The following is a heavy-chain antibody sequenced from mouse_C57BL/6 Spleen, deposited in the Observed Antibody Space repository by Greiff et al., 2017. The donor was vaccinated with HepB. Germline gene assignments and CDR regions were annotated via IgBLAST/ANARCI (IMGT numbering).Heavy chain of an antibody. V-gene: IGHV14-4*01. CDR1: GFNIKDDY. CDR3: TTLYGNPYYYAMDY. D-gene: IGHD2-1*01. Sequence: DVKLQESGAELVRPGASVKLSCTASGFNIKDDYMHWVKQRPEQGLEWIGWIDPENGDTEYASKFQGKATITADTSSNTAYLQLSSLTSEDTAVYYCTTLYGNPYYYAMDYWGQGTSVTVSS. J-gene: IGHJ4*01. CDR2: IDPENGDT.